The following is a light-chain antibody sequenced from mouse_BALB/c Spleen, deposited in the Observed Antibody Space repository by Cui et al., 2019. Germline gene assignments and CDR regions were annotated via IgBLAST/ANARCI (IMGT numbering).Light chain of an antibody. CDR2: RTS. J-gene: IGKJ1*01. V-gene: IGKV4-58*01. CDR1: SCVSSSD. CDR3: QRWSGYPFTWT. Sequence: ENVLTQSPAIMAASLGQKLTMTCSASSCVSSSDVDLYQQKSGPSPKPLLHRTSSLASGVPARFSGSGSGNSSSLTFSSVEAVDDATYYCQRWSGYPFTWTFGGGTKLEIK.